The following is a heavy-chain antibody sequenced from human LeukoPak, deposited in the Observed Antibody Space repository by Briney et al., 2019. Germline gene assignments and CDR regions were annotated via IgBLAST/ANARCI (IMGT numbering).Heavy chain of an antibody. D-gene: IGHD2-2*02. J-gene: IGHJ4*02. CDR1: GGSVRRGNYY. CDR3: ARHLESVVVPAAIPKSFDY. CDR2: IYTSGTT. Sequence: SETLSLTCTVSGGSVRRGNYYWTWIRQPAGSGLEWIGRIYTSGTTDYNPSLRTRVTISVDASRNQFSLNLSSVTAADTAVYYCARHLESVVVPAAIPKSFDYWGQGTLVTVSS. V-gene: IGHV4-61*02.